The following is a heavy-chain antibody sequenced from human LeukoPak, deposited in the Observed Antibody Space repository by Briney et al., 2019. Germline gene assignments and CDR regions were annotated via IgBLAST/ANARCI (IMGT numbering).Heavy chain of an antibody. J-gene: IGHJ4*02. D-gene: IGHD1-26*01. CDR3: ARGSVGAPWY. Sequence: GGSLRLSCAVSGIIFSSYSMNWVRQAPGKGLEWVPYISSSGSTIYYADSVKGRFTISRDNAKNSLYLQMNSLRAEDTAVYYCARGSVGAPWYWGQGTLVTVSS. CDR2: ISSSGSTI. V-gene: IGHV3-48*01. CDR1: GIIFSSYS.